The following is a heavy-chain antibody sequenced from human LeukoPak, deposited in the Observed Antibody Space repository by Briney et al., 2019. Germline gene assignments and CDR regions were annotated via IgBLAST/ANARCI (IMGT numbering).Heavy chain of an antibody. J-gene: IGHJ4*02. Sequence: SETLSLTCTVSGGYISSYYWSWIRQPPGKGLEWIGYIYYSGSTNYNPSLKSRVTISVDTSKNQFSLKLRSVTAADTAVYYCARTDLGRHFDYWGQGTLVTVSS. CDR1: GGYISSYY. V-gene: IGHV4-59*01. CDR3: ARTDLGRHFDY. CDR2: IYYSGST. D-gene: IGHD1-26*01.